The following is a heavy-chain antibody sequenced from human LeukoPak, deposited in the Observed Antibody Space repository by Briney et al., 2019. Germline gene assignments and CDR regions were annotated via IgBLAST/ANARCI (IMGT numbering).Heavy chain of an antibody. V-gene: IGHV3-23*01. J-gene: IGHJ4*02. Sequence: PGGSLRLSCAASGFTFSSSAMSWVRQAPGKGLEWVSNISGSGSGGSTYYADSVKGRFTISRDNSKNTLYLQMNSLRAEDTAVYYCAKINSGSYYGYFDYWGQGTLVTVSS. CDR3: AKINSGSYYGYFDY. CDR1: GFTFSSSA. CDR2: ISGSGSGGST. D-gene: IGHD1-26*01.